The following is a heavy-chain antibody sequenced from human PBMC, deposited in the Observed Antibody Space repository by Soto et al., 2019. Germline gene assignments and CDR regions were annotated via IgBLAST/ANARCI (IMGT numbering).Heavy chain of an antibody. CDR2: IYLDDDK. Sequence: QITLKESGPTLVKPTQTLTLTCSFSGFSLTTSGVGVAWIRQPPGKALEWLALIYLDDDKRYSPSLKSRLTITKDTSKNPVVLNMTNMDPVDTATYYCAHIRYGSGHNWFDPWGQGTLVTVSS. D-gene: IGHD3-10*01. CDR3: AHIRYGSGHNWFDP. CDR1: GFSLTTSGVG. J-gene: IGHJ5*02. V-gene: IGHV2-5*02.